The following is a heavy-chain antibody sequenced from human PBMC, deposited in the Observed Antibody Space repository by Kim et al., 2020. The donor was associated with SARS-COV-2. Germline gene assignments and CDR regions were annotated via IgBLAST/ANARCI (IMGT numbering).Heavy chain of an antibody. V-gene: IGHV7-4-1*02. Sequence: ASVKVSCKASGYTFTSYAMNWVRQAPGQGLEWMGWINTNTGNPTYAQGFTGRFVFSLDTSVSTAYLQISSLKAEDTAVYYCARGNYGGNPDSKTFDYWGQGTLVTVSS. CDR1: GYTFTSYA. CDR3: ARGNYGGNPDSKTFDY. D-gene: IGHD4-17*01. J-gene: IGHJ4*02. CDR2: INTNTGNP.